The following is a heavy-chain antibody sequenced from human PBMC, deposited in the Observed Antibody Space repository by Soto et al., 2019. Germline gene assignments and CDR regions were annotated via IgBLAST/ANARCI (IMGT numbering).Heavy chain of an antibody. CDR2: IYHSGTT. J-gene: IGHJ1*01. CDR1: GDTSSRDYY. D-gene: IGHD3-3*01. Sequence: TLSVTCADSGDTSSRDYYYALIRQPPGKGLEYIGSIYHSGTTYFNPSLMSRVTISVDTSKNQFSLNLRSVTAPDSAVYYCARTDNVGYYPHFGQGTVVTVSS. CDR3: ARTDNVGYYPH. V-gene: IGHV4-38-2*01.